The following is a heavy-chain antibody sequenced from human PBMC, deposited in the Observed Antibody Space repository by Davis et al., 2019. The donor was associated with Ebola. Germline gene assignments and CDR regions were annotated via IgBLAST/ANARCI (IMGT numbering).Heavy chain of an antibody. CDR3: ASLRPGYYYYGMDV. CDR1: GFTFSSYA. CDR2: ISYDGSNK. D-gene: IGHD3-16*01. Sequence: GESLKISCAASGFTFSSYAMHWVRQAPGKGLERVAVISYDGSNKYYADSVKGRFTISRDNSKNTLYLQMNSLRAEDTAVYYCASLRPGYYYYGMDVWGQGTTVTVSS. J-gene: IGHJ6*02. V-gene: IGHV3-30*14.